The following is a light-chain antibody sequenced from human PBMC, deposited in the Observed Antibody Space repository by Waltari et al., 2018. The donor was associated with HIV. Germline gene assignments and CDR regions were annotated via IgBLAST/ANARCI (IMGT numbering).Light chain of an antibody. CDR2: DVS. J-gene: IGLJ2*01. CDR1: SSDVGGYNY. CDR3: SSYTSSSTLYVV. V-gene: IGLV2-14*01. Sequence: QSALTQPASVSGSPGQSITISCTGTSSDVGGYNYVSWYRQHPGKAPKLMIYDVSYRPSGVSNRFSGSKSGNTASLTISGLQAEDEADYYCSSYTSSSTLYVVFGGGTKLTVL.